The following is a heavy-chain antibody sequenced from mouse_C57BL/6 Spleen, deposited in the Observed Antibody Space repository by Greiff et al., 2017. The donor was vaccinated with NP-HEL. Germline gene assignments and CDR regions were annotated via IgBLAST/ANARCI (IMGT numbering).Heavy chain of an antibody. CDR2: IYPRDGST. D-gene: IGHD2-2*01. J-gene: IGHJ3*01. V-gene: IGHV1-85*01. CDR3: AISTMVTTAWFAY. CDR1: GYTFTSYD. Sequence: QVQLQQSGPELVKPGASVKLSCKASGYTFTSYDINWVKQRPGQGLEWIGWIYPRDGSTKYNEKFKGKATLTVDTSSSTAYMELHSLTSEDSAVYFCAISTMVTTAWFAYWGQGTLVTVSA.